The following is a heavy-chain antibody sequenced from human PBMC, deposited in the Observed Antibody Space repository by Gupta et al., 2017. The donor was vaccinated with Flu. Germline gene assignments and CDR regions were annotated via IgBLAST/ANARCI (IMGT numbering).Heavy chain of an antibody. CDR2: ISSSSSYI. J-gene: IGHJ4*02. Sequence: EVQLVESGGGLVKPGGSLRLSCAASGFTFSSYSMNWVRQAPGKGLEWVSSISSSSSYIYYADSVKGRFTISRDNAKNSLYLQMNSLRAEDTAVYYCARDPGYCSGGSCYGCDYWCQGTLVTVSS. CDR1: GFTFSSYS. V-gene: IGHV3-21*01. D-gene: IGHD2-15*01. CDR3: ARDPGYCSGGSCYGCDY.